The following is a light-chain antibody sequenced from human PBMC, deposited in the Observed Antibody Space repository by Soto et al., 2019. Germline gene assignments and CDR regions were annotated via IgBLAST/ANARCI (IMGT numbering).Light chain of an antibody. CDR2: GGA. CDR1: QDIRDD. J-gene: IGKJ1*01. CDR3: QHSDSFPWT. V-gene: IGKV1-39*01. Sequence: DIHMTQSPSSRLASVGDRVTIACRASQDIRDDINWYVQKPGGAPKLLVYGGARLQTGVPSRFSGSGYGTDFTLTVINLHPEDFGVYFCQHSDSFPWTFGRGT.